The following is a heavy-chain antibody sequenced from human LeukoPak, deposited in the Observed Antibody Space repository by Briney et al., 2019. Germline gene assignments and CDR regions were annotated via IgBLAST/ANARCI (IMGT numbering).Heavy chain of an antibody. CDR2: ISFDGGNK. CDR3: AKEKGSGSYYNYQYGMDV. Sequence: PGGSLRLSCAASEFTFSIYGMHWVRQAPGKGLKWVAVISFDGGNKVYADSVKGRVTISRDNSKNTLSLQMNSLRAEDTAVYYCAKEKGSGSYYNYQYGMDVWGQGTTVTVSS. J-gene: IGHJ6*02. D-gene: IGHD3-10*01. V-gene: IGHV3-30*18. CDR1: EFTFSIYG.